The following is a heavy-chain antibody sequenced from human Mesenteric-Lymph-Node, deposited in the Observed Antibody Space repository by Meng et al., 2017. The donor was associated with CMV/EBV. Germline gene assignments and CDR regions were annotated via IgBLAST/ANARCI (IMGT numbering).Heavy chain of an antibody. CDR3: AKGDQQLVDYYSGMDV. V-gene: IGHV1-46*01. D-gene: IGHD6-6*01. J-gene: IGHJ6*02. CDR1: GYAFTGYY. CDR2: INPNSGDT. Sequence: ASVKVSCKAFGYAFTGYYMHWVRQAPGQGLEWMGWINPNSGDTSYAQKFQGRVTMTRDTSTSTVYMELSSLRPEDAAVYYCAKGDQQLVDYYSGMDVWGQGTTVTVSS.